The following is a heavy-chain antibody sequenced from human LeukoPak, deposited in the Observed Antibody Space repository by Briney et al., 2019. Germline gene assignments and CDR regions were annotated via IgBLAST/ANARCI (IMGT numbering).Heavy chain of an antibody. Sequence: ASVKVSCKASAYTFTGYYMHWVRQAPGQGLEWMGWINPNSGGTNYAQKFQGRVTMTRDTSISTAYMELSRLRSDDTAVYYCARDRAVAGYYYYGMDVWGQGTTVTVSS. J-gene: IGHJ6*02. D-gene: IGHD6-19*01. V-gene: IGHV1-2*02. CDR1: AYTFTGYY. CDR3: ARDRAVAGYYYYGMDV. CDR2: INPNSGGT.